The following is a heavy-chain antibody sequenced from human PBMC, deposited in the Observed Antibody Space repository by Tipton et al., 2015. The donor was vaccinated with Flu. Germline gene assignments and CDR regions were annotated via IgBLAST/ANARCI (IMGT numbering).Heavy chain of an antibody. D-gene: IGHD2-15*01. V-gene: IGHV3-23*01. J-gene: IGHJ6*02. Sequence: SLRLSCAASGFSFSRYAMSWVRQAPGKGLEWVSFLSGGGGGTYYADSVKGRFTISRDNSENTLYLQMNSLRAEDTAIYYCAKVDCSGRSCYSGSMDVWGQGTTVTVSS. CDR1: GFSFSRYA. CDR2: LSGGGGGT. CDR3: AKVDCSGRSCYSGSMDV.